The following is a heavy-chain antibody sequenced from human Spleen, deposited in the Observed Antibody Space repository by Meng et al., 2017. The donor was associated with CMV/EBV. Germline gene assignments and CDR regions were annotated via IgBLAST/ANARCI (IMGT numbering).Heavy chain of an antibody. CDR2: IYYSGST. Sequence: QAQLQELGPGLVKPSRTLSLPCTVPGGSISSGDYYWSWIRQPPGKGLEWIGYIYYSGSTYYNPSLKSRVIISVDTSKNQFSLRLNSVTAADTAVYYCASLYGDSSVWYLDLWGRGTLVTVSS. J-gene: IGHJ2*01. CDR1: GGSISSGDYY. D-gene: IGHD4-17*01. CDR3: ASLYGDSSVWYLDL. V-gene: IGHV4-31*03.